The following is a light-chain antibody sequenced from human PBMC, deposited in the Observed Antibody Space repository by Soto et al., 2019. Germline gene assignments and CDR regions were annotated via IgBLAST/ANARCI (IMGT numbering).Light chain of an antibody. V-gene: IGKV3-20*01. CDR3: QQYGSSPRT. J-gene: IGKJ1*01. Sequence: IVLTQSPGTLSLSPGERATLSCRASQGVSSGYLAWYQQNPGQAPRLLISGTSSRATGIPDRFSGSGSGSDVTLTISRLEPEDFAVYYCQQYGSSPRTFGQGTKVEI. CDR2: GTS. CDR1: QGVSSGY.